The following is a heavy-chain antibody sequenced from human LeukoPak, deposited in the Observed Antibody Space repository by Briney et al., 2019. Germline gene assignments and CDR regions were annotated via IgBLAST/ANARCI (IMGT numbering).Heavy chain of an antibody. V-gene: IGHV1-8*03. Sequence: ASVKVSCKASGYAFTSYDINWVRQATGQGLEWMGWMNPNSGNTGYAQKFQGRVTITRNTSISTAYMELSSLRSEDTAVYYCARGLRFLEWFNWFDPWGQGTLVTASS. J-gene: IGHJ5*02. CDR1: GYAFTSYD. CDR3: ARGLRFLEWFNWFDP. CDR2: MNPNSGNT. D-gene: IGHD3-3*01.